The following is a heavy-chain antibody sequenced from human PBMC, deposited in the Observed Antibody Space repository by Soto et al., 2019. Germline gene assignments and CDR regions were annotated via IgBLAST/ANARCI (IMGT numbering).Heavy chain of an antibody. CDR2: INPSGGST. CDR1: GYTFTSYY. D-gene: IGHD6-19*01. J-gene: IGHJ4*02. V-gene: IGHV1-46*01. CDR3: ARDAAAGTTWGNTGRPKYYFDY. Sequence: ASVKVSCKASGYTFTSYYMHWVRQAPGQGLEWMGIINPSGGSTSYAQKFQGRVTMTRDTSTSTVYMELSSLRSEDTAVYYCARDAAAGTTWGNTGRPKYYFDYWGQGTLVTVSS.